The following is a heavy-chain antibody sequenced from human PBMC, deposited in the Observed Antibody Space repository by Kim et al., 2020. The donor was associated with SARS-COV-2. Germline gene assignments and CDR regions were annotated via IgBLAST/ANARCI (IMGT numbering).Heavy chain of an antibody. CDR2: IIPILGIA. J-gene: IGHJ6*02. Sequence: SVKVSCKASGGTFSSYAISWVRQAPGQGLEWMGRIIPILGIANYAQKFQGRVTITADKSTSTAYMELSSLRSEDTAVYYCARALWGGPIKGYGMDVWGQGTTVTVSS. D-gene: IGHD3-16*01. V-gene: IGHV1-69*04. CDR3: ARALWGGPIKGYGMDV. CDR1: GGTFSSYA.